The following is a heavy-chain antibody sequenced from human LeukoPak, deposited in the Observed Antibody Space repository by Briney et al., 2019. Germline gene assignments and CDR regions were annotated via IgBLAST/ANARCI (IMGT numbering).Heavy chain of an antibody. CDR1: GFTFSSYS. J-gene: IGHJ4*02. V-gene: IGHV3-48*01. Sequence: GGSLRLSCAASGFTFSSYSMNWVRQAPGKGLEWVSYISSSSSTIYYADSVKGRFTISRDNAKNSLYLQMNSLRAEDTAVYYCARDRVWNGHYFDYWGQGTLVTVSS. CDR3: ARDRVWNGHYFDY. CDR2: ISSSSSTI. D-gene: IGHD1-1*01.